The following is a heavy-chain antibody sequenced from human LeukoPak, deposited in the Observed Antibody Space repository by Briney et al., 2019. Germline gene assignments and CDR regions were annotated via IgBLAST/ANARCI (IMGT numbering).Heavy chain of an antibody. CDR2: INHSGST. J-gene: IGHJ6*02. Sequence: PSETLSLTCAVYGGSFSGYYWSWIRQPPGKGLEWIGEINHSGSTNYNPSLKSRVTISVDTSKNQFSLKLSSVTAADTAVYYRARGRMVGATRHYYYYYGMDVWGQGTTVTVSS. D-gene: IGHD1-26*01. V-gene: IGHV4-34*01. CDR1: GGSFSGYY. CDR3: ARGRMVGATRHYYYYYGMDV.